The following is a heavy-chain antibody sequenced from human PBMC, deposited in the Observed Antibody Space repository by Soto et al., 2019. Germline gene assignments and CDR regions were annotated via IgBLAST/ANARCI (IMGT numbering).Heavy chain of an antibody. Sequence: SETLSLTCTVSGGSISSGGYYWSWIRQHPGKGLEWIGYIYYSGSTYYNPSLKSRVTISVDTSKNQFSLKLSSVTAADTAVYYCARDRVVVAPAANEYYYGMDVWGQGTTVTVSS. V-gene: IGHV4-31*03. J-gene: IGHJ6*02. CDR2: IYYSGST. D-gene: IGHD2-2*01. CDR3: ARDRVVVAPAANEYYYGMDV. CDR1: GGSISSGGYY.